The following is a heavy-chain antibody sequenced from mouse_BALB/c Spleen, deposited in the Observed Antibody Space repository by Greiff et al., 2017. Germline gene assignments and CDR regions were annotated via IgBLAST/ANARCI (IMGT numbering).Heavy chain of an antibody. CDR1: GFTFSSFG. V-gene: IGHV5-17*02. J-gene: IGHJ4*01. CDR3: ARRDYERMDY. Sequence: DVKLVESGGGLVQPGGSRKLSCAASGFTFSSFGMHWVRQAPEKGLEWVAYISSGSSTIYYADTVKGRFTISRDNPKNTLFLQMTSLRSEDTAMYYCARRDYERMDYWGQGTSVTVSS. CDR2: ISSGSSTI. D-gene: IGHD2-4*01.